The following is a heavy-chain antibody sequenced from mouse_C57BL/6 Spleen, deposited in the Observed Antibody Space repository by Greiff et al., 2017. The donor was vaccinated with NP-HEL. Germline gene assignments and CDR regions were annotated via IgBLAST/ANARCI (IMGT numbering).Heavy chain of an antibody. CDR2: IYPSDSET. CDR3: ARRTGYYGNYFWYFDV. D-gene: IGHD2-1*01. V-gene: IGHV1-61*01. Sequence: VQLQQSGAELVRPGSSVKLSCKASGYTFTSYWMDWVKQRPGQGLEWIGNIYPSDSETHYNQKFKDKATLTVDKSSSTAYMQLSSLTSEDSAVYYCARRTGYYGNYFWYFDVWGTGTTVTVSS. CDR1: GYTFTSYW. J-gene: IGHJ1*03.